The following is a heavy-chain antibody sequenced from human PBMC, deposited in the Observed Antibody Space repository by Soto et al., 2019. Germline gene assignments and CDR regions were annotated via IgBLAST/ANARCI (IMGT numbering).Heavy chain of an antibody. CDR3: ARDLYGTNWFDP. Sequence: SETLSLTCTVSGGSISSGGYYWSWIRQHPGKGLEWIGYIYYSGSTYYNPSLKSRVTISVEKSKNQFSLKLSSVTAADTAVYYCARDLYGTNWFDPWGQGTLVTVSS. J-gene: IGHJ5*02. CDR2: IYYSGST. V-gene: IGHV4-31*03. CDR1: GGSISSGGYY. D-gene: IGHD1-1*01.